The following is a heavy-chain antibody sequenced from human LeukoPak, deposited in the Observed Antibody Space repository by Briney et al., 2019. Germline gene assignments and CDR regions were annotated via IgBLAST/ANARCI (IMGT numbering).Heavy chain of an antibody. V-gene: IGHV1-2*02. Sequence: ASVKVSCKASGYTFTGYYMHWVRQAPGQGLEWMGWINPNSGGTNYAQKFQGRVTMTRDTSISTACMELSRLRSDDTAVYYCARDVVRQGVRGVTLDYWGQGTLVTVSS. CDR3: ARDVVRQGVRGVTLDY. J-gene: IGHJ4*02. CDR1: GYTFTGYY. D-gene: IGHD3-10*01. CDR2: INPNSGGT.